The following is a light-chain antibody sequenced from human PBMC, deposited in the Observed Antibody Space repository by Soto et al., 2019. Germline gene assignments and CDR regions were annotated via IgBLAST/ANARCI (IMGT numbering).Light chain of an antibody. J-gene: IGKJ2*01. V-gene: IGKV3-15*01. CDR2: EAS. CDR3: QHYDNWPFT. Sequence: EIVMTQSPATLSVSPGERATLSCRASQSIMTNLAWYRHKPGQAHRLLIYEASTRATGIPARFSGSGSGTEFTLTISSLQSEDFAIYYCQHYDNWPFTFGQGTKLEI. CDR1: QSIMTN.